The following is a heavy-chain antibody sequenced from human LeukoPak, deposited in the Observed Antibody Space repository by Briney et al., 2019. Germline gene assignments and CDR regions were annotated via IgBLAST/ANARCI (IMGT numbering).Heavy chain of an antibody. J-gene: IGHJ3*01. V-gene: IGHV1-2*06. D-gene: IGHD4-23*01. CDR1: GYTFTYYY. CDR2: INPNTGDT. Sequence: ASVKVSCKASGYTFTYYYIHWLRQAPGQGLEWMGRINPNTGDTNYAQKFQGRVTMTRDTFITTAYMDLSGLRSDDTARYYCAITVVANAFDHWGQGTMITVSS. CDR3: AITVVANAFDH.